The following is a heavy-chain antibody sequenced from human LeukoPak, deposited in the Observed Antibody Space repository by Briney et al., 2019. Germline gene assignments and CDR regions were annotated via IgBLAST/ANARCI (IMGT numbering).Heavy chain of an antibody. J-gene: IGHJ4*02. CDR1: GFTFSSSV. CDR2: ISNSGSIT. CDR3: AKGSF. Sequence: GGSLRLSSAASGFTFSSSVMSWVRQAPGKGLEWVSGISNSGSITYYADSVKGRFTISRDNSKNMLYLQMNSLRAEDTAVYYCAKGSFWGQGTLVTVSS. V-gene: IGHV3-23*01.